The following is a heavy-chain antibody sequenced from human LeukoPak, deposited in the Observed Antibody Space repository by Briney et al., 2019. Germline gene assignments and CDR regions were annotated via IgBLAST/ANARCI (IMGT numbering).Heavy chain of an antibody. Sequence: SETLSLTCTVSGGSISSSSYYWGWIRQPPGKGLEWIGSIYYSGSTYYNPSLKSRVTISVDTSKNQFSLKLSSVTAADTAVYYCATRGVTTVTTFDYWGQGTLVTVSS. CDR1: GGSISSSSYY. D-gene: IGHD4-17*01. J-gene: IGHJ4*02. CDR3: ATRGVTTVTTFDY. CDR2: IYYSGST. V-gene: IGHV4-39*01.